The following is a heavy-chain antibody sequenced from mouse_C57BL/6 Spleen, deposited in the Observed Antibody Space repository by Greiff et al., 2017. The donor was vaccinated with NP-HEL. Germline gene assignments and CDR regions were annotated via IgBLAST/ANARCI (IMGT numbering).Heavy chain of an antibody. CDR2: IYPGNSDT. CDR3: TRSIDGYYAMDY. Sequence: EVQLQQSGTVLARPGASVKMSCKTSGYTFTSYWMHWVKQRPGQGLEWIGAIYPGNSDTSYNQKFKGKAKLTAVTSASTAYMERSSLTNEDSAVYYCTRSIDGYYAMDYWGQGTSVTVSS. D-gene: IGHD2-3*01. CDR1: GYTFTSYW. V-gene: IGHV1-5*01. J-gene: IGHJ4*01.